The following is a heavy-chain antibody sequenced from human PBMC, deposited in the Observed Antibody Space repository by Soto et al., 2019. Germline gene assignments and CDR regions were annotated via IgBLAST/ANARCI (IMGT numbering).Heavy chain of an antibody. CDR3: ARTPTDLDGMDV. Sequence: ASVNVSCKASGYTFTSYDINWVRQATGQGLEWMGWMNPNSGNTGYAQKFQGRVTMTRNTSISTAYMELSSLRPEDTAVYYCARTPTDLDGMDVWGQGTTVTVAS. V-gene: IGHV1-8*01. J-gene: IGHJ6*02. CDR1: GYTFTSYD. CDR2: MNPNSGNT.